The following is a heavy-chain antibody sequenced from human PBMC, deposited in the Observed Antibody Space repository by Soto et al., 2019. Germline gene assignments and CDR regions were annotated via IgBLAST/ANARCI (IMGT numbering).Heavy chain of an antibody. Sequence: ASVKVSCKASGYTFTAYYMYWVRQAPGQGLEWVGRINPKTGDTNYAPEFQGRVTMTRDTSISTAYLELSSLGSDDTAFYYCGTLKQEPNERDYWGKGTMVTVSS. CDR1: GYTFTAYY. V-gene: IGHV1-2*06. CDR3: GTLKQEPNERDY. CDR2: INPKTGDT. D-gene: IGHD1-1*01. J-gene: IGHJ4*02.